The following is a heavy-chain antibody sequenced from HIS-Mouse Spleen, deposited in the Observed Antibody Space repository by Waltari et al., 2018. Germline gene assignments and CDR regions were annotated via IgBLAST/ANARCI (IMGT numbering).Heavy chain of an antibody. J-gene: IGHJ2*01. CDR3: AREIPYSSSWYDWYFDL. CDR1: GGSISSSGYY. CDR2: IYYSGST. D-gene: IGHD6-13*01. V-gene: IGHV4-39*07. Sequence: QLQLQESGPGLVKPSETLSLTCTVSGGSISSSGYYWGWIRQPPGKGLEWSGSIYYSGSTYYNPSLKSRVTISVDTSKNQFSLKLSSVTAADTAVYYCAREIPYSSSWYDWYFDLWGRGTLVTVSS.